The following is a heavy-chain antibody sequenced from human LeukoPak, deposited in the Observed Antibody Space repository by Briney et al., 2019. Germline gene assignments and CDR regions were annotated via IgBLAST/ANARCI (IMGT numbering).Heavy chain of an antibody. Sequence: PGGSLRLSCAASGFTFSSYAMSWVRQAPGKGLEWASVISGSGGSTSYADSVKGRFTISRDNSMNTLYLQMNSLRAEDTDVYYCAKDEWLQSRRYSYNYWGQGTLVTVSS. J-gene: IGHJ4*02. CDR3: AKDEWLQSRRYSYNY. CDR1: GFTFSSYA. V-gene: IGHV3-23*01. D-gene: IGHD5-18*01. CDR2: ISGSGGST.